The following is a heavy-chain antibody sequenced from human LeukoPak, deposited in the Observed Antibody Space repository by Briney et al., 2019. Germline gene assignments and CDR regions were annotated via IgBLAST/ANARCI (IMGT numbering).Heavy chain of an antibody. Sequence: GGSLRLSCAASGFTVSSNYMSWVRQAPGKGLEWVSVIYSGGSTYYADSVKGRFTISRDNAKNTLYLQMNSLRAEDTAVYYCAREAAAVGAWYFDLWGRGTLVTVSS. J-gene: IGHJ2*01. CDR3: AREAAAVGAWYFDL. CDR2: IYSGGST. V-gene: IGHV3-66*01. CDR1: GFTVSSNY. D-gene: IGHD6-13*01.